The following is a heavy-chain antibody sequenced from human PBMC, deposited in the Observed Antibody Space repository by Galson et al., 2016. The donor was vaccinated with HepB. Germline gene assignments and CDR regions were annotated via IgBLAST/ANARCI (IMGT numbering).Heavy chain of an antibody. D-gene: IGHD3-3*01. CDR2: ITSSSSYN. J-gene: IGHJ6*02. CDR3: ARDAPPDHYDFWSGYYPSSYGMDV. CDR1: GFTFSSFA. V-gene: IGHV3-21*01. Sequence: SLRLSCAASGFTFSSFAMNWVRQAPGKGLEWVSSITSSSSYNYYADSVKGRFTISRDNAKNSLYLQMNDLRAEDMAVYYCARDAPPDHYDFWSGYYPSSYGMDVWGQGTTVTVSS.